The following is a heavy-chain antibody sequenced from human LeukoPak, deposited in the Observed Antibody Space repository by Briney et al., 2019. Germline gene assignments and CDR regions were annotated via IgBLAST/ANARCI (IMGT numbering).Heavy chain of an antibody. Sequence: ASVKVSCKASGYTFTNYGISWVRQAPGQGLEWMGWISGYNANTNYVQKFQGRVTMTTDTSTHTAYIELRSLRSDDTAVYYCARGSHRLYDYVWGTYESKDYWGQGTLVTVSS. J-gene: IGHJ4*02. CDR1: GYTFTNYG. CDR2: ISGYNANT. D-gene: IGHD3-16*01. V-gene: IGHV1-18*01. CDR3: ARGSHRLYDYVWGTYESKDY.